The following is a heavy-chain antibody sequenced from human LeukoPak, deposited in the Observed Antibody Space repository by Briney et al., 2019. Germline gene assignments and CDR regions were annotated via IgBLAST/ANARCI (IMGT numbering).Heavy chain of an antibody. J-gene: IGHJ3*02. D-gene: IGHD1-26*01. CDR1: GYTFTGYY. CDR2: INPNSGGT. V-gene: IGHV1-2*02. Sequence: EASVKVSCKASGYTFTGYYIHWVRQAPGHGREWMGWINPNSGGTNYAQKFQGSVTMTTDTSISTAYMELSRLRSDDTAVYYCAREGGSFWGDAFDIWGQGTMVTVSS. CDR3: AREGGSFWGDAFDI.